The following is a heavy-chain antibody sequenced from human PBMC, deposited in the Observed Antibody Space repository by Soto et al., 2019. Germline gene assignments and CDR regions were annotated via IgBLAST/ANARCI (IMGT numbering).Heavy chain of an antibody. CDR1: GFTFDDYT. D-gene: IGHD6-6*01. V-gene: IGHV3-43*01. Sequence: GGSLRLSCAASGFTFDDYTMHWVRQAPGKGLEWVSLISWDGGSTYYADSVKGRFTIPRDNSKNSLYLQMNSLRTEDTALYYCAKGDSSSSLDYWGQGTLVTVSS. CDR2: ISWDGGST. CDR3: AKGDSSSSLDY. J-gene: IGHJ4*02.